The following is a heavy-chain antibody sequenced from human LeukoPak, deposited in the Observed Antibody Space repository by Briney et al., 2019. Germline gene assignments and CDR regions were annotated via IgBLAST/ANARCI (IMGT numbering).Heavy chain of an antibody. V-gene: IGHV3-48*04. J-gene: IGHJ6*02. CDR1: GFTFSSYS. CDR3: ARVTVQDIVVVPADYYYYGMDV. D-gene: IGHD2-2*01. Sequence: PGGSLRLSCAASGFTFSSYSMNWVSQAPGKGLEWVSYISSSSSTIYYADSVKGRFTISRYNAKNSLYLQMNSLRAEDTAVYYCARVTVQDIVVVPADYYYYGMDVWGQGTTVTVSS. CDR2: ISSSSSTI.